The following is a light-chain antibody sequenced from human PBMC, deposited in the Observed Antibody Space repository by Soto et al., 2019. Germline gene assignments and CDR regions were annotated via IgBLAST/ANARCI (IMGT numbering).Light chain of an antibody. CDR1: QGIGRW. CDR3: QQANSFPPT. V-gene: IGKV1D-12*01. J-gene: IGKJ4*01. Sequence: DLQMTQSPSSVSASVGDRVTITCRASQGIGRWLAWYQQKPGKAPMLLIYAASSLQSGVPSRFSGSGSGTDFTLTISSLQPEDFATYHCQQANSFPPTFGGGTKVEIQ. CDR2: AAS.